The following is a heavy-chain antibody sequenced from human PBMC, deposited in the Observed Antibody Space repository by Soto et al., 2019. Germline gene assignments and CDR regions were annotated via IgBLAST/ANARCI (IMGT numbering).Heavy chain of an antibody. CDR1: GFTFSNYT. V-gene: IGHV3-30-3*01. CDR3: VASGLSLDY. D-gene: IGHD3-16*02. CDR2: ISHDGSKK. J-gene: IGHJ4*02. Sequence: QVQLVESGGGVVQTGRSLRLSCEGYGFTFSNYTMDWVRQAPGKGLEWVAVISHDGSKKQYADSVKGRFSLSRDKSKNTLYLQMNSLRDEDTAVYHCVASGLSLDYWGQGTLVTVSS.